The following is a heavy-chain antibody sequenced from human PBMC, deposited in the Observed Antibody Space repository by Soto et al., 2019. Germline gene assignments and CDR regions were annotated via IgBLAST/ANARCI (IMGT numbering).Heavy chain of an antibody. Sequence: QVKLVQSGAEVKKPGASVKVSCKASGYTFTGYDINWVRQATGQGLEWMGWMNPNSGNTAYAQKFQGRVTMTRNTSISTAYMELSSLRSDDTAVYYSAREKSNGMDVWGQGTTVTVSS. CDR1: GYTFTGYD. V-gene: IGHV1-8*01. J-gene: IGHJ6*02. CDR3: AREKSNGMDV. CDR2: MNPNSGNT.